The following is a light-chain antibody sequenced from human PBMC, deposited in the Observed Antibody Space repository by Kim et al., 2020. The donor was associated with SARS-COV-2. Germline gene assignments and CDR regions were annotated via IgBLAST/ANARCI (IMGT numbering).Light chain of an antibody. CDR1: QGINNNF. CDR2: AAS. Sequence: EIVLTQSPGILSLSPGDRATLSCRASQGINNNFIAWYRQRPGQSPSLLIYAASTRAAGIPDRFSGSGYRTDFSLTISRLEPEDFAVYYCQQYGISPQTFGPRTK. V-gene: IGKV3-20*01. CDR3: QQYGISPQT. J-gene: IGKJ2*01.